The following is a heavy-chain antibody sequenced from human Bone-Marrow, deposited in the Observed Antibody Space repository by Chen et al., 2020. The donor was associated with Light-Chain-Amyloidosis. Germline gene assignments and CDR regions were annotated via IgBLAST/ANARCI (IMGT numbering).Heavy chain of an antibody. Sequence: QVQLQQWGAGLLKPSETLSLTCAVYGGSFSGYYWSWIRQPPGKGLEWIGEINHSGSTNYNPSLKSRVTISVDTSKNQFSLKLSSVTAADTAVYYCARVGLYCSGGSCHNWFDPWGQGTLVTVSS. V-gene: IGHV4-34*01. CDR2: INHSGST. J-gene: IGHJ5*02. CDR3: ARVGLYCSGGSCHNWFDP. D-gene: IGHD2-15*01. CDR1: GGSFSGYY.